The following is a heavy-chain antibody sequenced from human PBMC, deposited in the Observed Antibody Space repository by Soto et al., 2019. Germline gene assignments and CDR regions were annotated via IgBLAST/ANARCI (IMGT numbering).Heavy chain of an antibody. J-gene: IGHJ3*02. Sequence: QVQLQESGPGLVKPSQTLSLTCTVSGGSITSGGYYWNWVRQHPGKGLEWIGYIYYSGSTYYNPSLKSRVIISVDTSKKWFSLKLHSVTAADTAVYYCARDGYSGSSAHGAFDIWGQGTMVTVSS. CDR2: IYYSGST. CDR3: ARDGYSGSSAHGAFDI. CDR1: GGSITSGGYY. D-gene: IGHD1-26*01. V-gene: IGHV4-31*03.